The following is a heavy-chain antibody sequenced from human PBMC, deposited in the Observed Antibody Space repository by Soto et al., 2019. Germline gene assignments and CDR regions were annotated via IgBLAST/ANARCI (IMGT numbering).Heavy chain of an antibody. D-gene: IGHD5-12*01. CDR3: AREWSVANPGY. CDR1: GFTFSSYG. J-gene: IGHJ4*02. V-gene: IGHV3-33*01. Sequence: QVQLVESGGGVVQPGRSLRLSCAASGFTFSSYGMHWVRQAPGKGLEWVAVIWYDGSNKYYADSVKGRFTISRDNSKNTLYLQMNSLRAEDTAVYYCAREWSVANPGYWGQGTQVTVSS. CDR2: IWYDGSNK.